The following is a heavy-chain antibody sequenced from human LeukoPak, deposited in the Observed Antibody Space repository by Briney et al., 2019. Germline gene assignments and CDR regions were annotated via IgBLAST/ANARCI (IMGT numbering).Heavy chain of an antibody. V-gene: IGHV3-21*01. Sequence: GGSLRLSCAASGFTFSSYSMNWVRHAPGKGLQWVSSISSSSSYIYYADSVKGRFPIYRDNAQNSLYLQMNSRSAENTAVYYCARCDLPRGWGQGTLVTVSS. CDR2: ISSSSSYI. J-gene: IGHJ4*02. CDR3: ARCDLPRG. CDR1: GFTFSSYS.